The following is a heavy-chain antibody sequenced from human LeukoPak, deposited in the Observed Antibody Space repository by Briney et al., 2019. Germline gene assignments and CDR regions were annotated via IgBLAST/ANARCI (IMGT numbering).Heavy chain of an antibody. D-gene: IGHD3-10*01. J-gene: IGHJ3*02. V-gene: IGHV1-2*02. CDR1: GYTFTGDY. Sequence: GASVKVSCKASGYTFTGDYLHWVRQAPGQGLEWMGWINPNSGGTNYAQKFQGRVTMTRDTSIRTAYMELRRLRSDDTAVYYCARDLSGNDAFDIWGQGTMVTVSS. CDR3: ARDLSGNDAFDI. CDR2: INPNSGGT.